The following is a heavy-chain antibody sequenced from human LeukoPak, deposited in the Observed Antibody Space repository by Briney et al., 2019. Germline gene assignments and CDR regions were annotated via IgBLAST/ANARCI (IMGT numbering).Heavy chain of an antibody. V-gene: IGHV3-48*01. J-gene: IGHJ4*02. CDR2: ISSSSSTI. Sequence: GGSLRLSCAASGFTFSSYSMNWVRQAPGKGLEWVSYISSSSSTIYYADSVKGRFTISRDNAKNSLYLQMNSLRAEDTAVYCCARGDYGGNWESNFDYWGQGTLVTVSS. D-gene: IGHD4-23*01. CDR3: ARGDYGGNWESNFDY. CDR1: GFTFSSYS.